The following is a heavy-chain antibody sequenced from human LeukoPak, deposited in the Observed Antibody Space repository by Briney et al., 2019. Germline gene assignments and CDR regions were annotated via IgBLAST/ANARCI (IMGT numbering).Heavy chain of an antibody. CDR3: ARVMRGQYDSSGYRNPYWYFDL. D-gene: IGHD3-22*01. J-gene: IGHJ2*01. V-gene: IGHV4-31*03. CDR1: GGSISSGGYY. Sequence: PSETLSLTCTVSGGSISSGGYYWSWIRQHPGKGLEWIGYIYYSGSTYYNPSLKSRVTISVDTSKNQFSLKLSSVTAADTAVYYCARVMRGQYDSSGYRNPYWYFDLWGRGTLVTVSS. CDR2: IYYSGST.